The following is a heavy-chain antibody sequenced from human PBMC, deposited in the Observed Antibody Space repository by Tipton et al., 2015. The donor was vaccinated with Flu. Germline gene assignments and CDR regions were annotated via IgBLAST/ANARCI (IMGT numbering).Heavy chain of an antibody. D-gene: IGHD3-10*01. CDR3: AREAAPTPGAGYQNES. Sequence: TLSLTCTVSGDSISNYYWGWIRQPAGKGLQWIGRIYTSGSTDYNPSLKGRVTMSVDTSRNQFSLRLSPVTAADTAVYFCAREAAPTPGAGYQNESWGQGKLVTVSS. J-gene: IGHJ5*02. V-gene: IGHV4-4*07. CDR1: GDSISNYY. CDR2: IYTSGST.